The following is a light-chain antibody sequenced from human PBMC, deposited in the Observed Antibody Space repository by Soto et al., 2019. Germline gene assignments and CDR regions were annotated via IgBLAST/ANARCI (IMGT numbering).Light chain of an antibody. CDR1: SSDVGGYDF. V-gene: IGLV2-11*01. Sequence: QSALTQPRSVSGSPGQSVTISCTGSSSDVGGYDFVSWYQQHPGKAPKLMISDVSEPPSGVPDRFSGSKSANTASLTISGLQAEDEADYYCCSYAGTYTLVFGGGTKVTVL. CDR2: DVS. J-gene: IGLJ3*02. CDR3: CSYAGTYTLV.